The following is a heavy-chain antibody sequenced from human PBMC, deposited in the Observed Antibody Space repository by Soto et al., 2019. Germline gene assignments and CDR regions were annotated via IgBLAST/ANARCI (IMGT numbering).Heavy chain of an antibody. CDR3: ANDSQGVDNLFAP. CDR1: GLTFSSYA. D-gene: IGHD1-20*01. J-gene: IGHJ5*02. CDR2: ISGSGVST. V-gene: IGHV3-23*01. Sequence: GGSRRLSCAASGLTFSSYAMSWVRQAAGKGLEWVSAISGSGVSTYYADSVKGRCTISRDNSKHTLYLQMNSLRAEDTAVYFCANDSQGVDNLFAPCGQRTLVIVPS.